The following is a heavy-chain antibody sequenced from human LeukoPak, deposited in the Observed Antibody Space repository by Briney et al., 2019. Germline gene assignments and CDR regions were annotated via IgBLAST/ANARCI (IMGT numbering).Heavy chain of an antibody. J-gene: IGHJ4*02. CDR3: ARDRIYYDSSGYHRVDY. D-gene: IGHD3-22*01. Sequence: PGGSLRLSCAASGFTFSDYYMSWIRQAPGKGLEWVSYISSSGSTIYYADSVKGRFTISRDNAKNSLYLQMNSLRAEDTAVYYCARDRIYYDSSGYHRVDYWGQGTLVTVSS. CDR2: ISSSGSTI. CDR1: GFTFSDYY. V-gene: IGHV3-11*04.